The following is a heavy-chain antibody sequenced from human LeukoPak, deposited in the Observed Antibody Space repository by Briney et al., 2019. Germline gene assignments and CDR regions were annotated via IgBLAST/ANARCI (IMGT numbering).Heavy chain of an antibody. CDR2: IKSKTDGGTT. Sequence: WIRQPPGKGLEWVGRIKSKTDGGTTDYAAPVKGRFTISRDDSKNTLYLRMNSLKTEDTAVYYCTTDLVYGDAFDIWGQGTMVTVSS. V-gene: IGHV3-15*01. D-gene: IGHD6-6*01. CDR3: TTDLVYGDAFDI. J-gene: IGHJ3*02.